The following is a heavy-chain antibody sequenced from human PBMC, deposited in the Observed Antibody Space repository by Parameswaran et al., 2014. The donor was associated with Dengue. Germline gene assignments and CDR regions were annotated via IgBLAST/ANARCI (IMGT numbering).Heavy chain of an antibody. J-gene: IGHJ5*02. CDR3: AKYLMGVSYTGLES. V-gene: IGHV3-23*01. D-gene: IGHD5-12*01. Sequence: WIRQPPGKGLEWVSAIDSSGYDTYYGDSAKGRFTISRDNSKHTLYLDMHSVRADDTARYYCAKYLMGVSYTGLESWRQGTLVTVSS. CDR2: IDSSGYDT.